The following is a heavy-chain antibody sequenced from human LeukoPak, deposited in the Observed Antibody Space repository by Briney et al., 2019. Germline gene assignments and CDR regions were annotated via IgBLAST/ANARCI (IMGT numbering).Heavy chain of an antibody. CDR2: ISDNAGDQ. J-gene: IGHJ4*02. CDR1: GFMFRSYG. CDR3: VKDSEEMVPRGYLDY. V-gene: IGHV3-30*02. D-gene: IGHD2-8*01. Sequence: GGSLRLSCTASGFMFRSYGMNWVRQAPGKGLEWVAFISDNAGDQYYGDTVRGRATVSGDNVRKALFLQIDSLRPEDTAVYYCVKDSEEMVPRGYLDYWDKGTLVTVSS.